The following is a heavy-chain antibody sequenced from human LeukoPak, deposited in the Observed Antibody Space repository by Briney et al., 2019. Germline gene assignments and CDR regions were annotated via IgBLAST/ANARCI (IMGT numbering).Heavy chain of an antibody. V-gene: IGHV3-11*01. D-gene: IGHD6-13*01. J-gene: IGHJ6*03. Sequence: GGSLRLSCAASGFTFSDYYMSWIRQAPGKGLEWVSYISSSGSTIYYADSVKGRFTISRDNAKSSLYLQMNSLRAEDTAVYYCARDVAAAGYYYYYMDVWGKGTTVTVSS. CDR2: ISSSGSTI. CDR3: ARDVAAAGYYYYYMDV. CDR1: GFTFSDYY.